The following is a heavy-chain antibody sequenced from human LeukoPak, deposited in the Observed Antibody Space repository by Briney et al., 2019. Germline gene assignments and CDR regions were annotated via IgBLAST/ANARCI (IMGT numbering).Heavy chain of an antibody. CDR2: IDGSGDT. V-gene: IGHV4-4*07. J-gene: IGHJ4*02. Sequence: SETLSLTCTVSGASISSYYWSWIRQPAGKGLEWIGRIDGSGDTNYNPSLKSRISVSVDTSKNQVSLKLSYVTAADTAVYYCARDGGSGWFDYWGQGTLVTVSS. CDR3: ARDGGSGWFDY. D-gene: IGHD6-19*01. CDR1: GASISSYY.